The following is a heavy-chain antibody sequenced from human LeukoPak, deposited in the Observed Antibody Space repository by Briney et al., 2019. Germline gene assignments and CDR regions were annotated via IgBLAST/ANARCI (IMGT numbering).Heavy chain of an antibody. D-gene: IGHD3-16*01. J-gene: IGHJ6*04. CDR3: ARGGMGSNDFVKYYYYNLDV. CDR2: VDTDGSST. V-gene: IGHV3-74*03. Sequence: GGSLRLSCSASGFAFGTYWMHWVRHVPGKGLEWLSRVDTDGSSTTYAVSVRGRFTISRDNAKNTLYLQMNSLRAEDTAVYYCARGGMGSNDFVKYYYYNLDVWGKGTTVTVSS. CDR1: GFAFGTYW.